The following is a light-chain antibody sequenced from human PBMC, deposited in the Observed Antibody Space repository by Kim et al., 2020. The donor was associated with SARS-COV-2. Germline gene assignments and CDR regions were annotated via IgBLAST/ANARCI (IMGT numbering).Light chain of an antibody. CDR3: QQYGSSPRT. CDR1: QSVISNY. Sequence: SPGERATLSCRASQSVISNYLAWYQQKPGQAPRLLIYGASSRATGIPDRFSGSGSGTDFTLTISRLEPEDFAVYYCQQYGSSPRTFGQGTKVDIK. CDR2: GAS. J-gene: IGKJ1*01. V-gene: IGKV3-20*01.